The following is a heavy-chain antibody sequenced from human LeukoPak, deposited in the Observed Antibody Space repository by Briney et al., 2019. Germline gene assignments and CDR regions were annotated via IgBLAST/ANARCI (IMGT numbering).Heavy chain of an antibody. D-gene: IGHD2-21*02. CDR2: ITSSNAPT. J-gene: IGHJ4*02. CDR1: GFTFSSYA. Sequence: PGGSLRLSCAASGFTFSSYAMTCVRQAPGKGLEWVSTITSSNAPTNYADSVKGRFTISRDNSRNTLYLQMNSLRAEDTAIYYCAKSCGGDCYYCDYWGQGTLVTVSS. V-gene: IGHV3-23*01. CDR3: AKSCGGDCYYCDY.